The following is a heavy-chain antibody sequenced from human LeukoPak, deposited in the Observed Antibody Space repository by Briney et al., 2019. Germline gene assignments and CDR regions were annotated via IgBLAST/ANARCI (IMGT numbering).Heavy chain of an antibody. CDR3: ARDRRVSGYDKTPYYFDY. J-gene: IGHJ4*02. CDR1: GGSFSGYY. V-gene: IGHV4-34*01. CDR2: INHSGST. D-gene: IGHD5-12*01. Sequence: SETLSLTCAVYGGSFSGYYWSWIRQPPGKGLEWIGEINHSGSTNYNPSLKSRVTISVDTSKNQFSLKLSSVTAADTAVYYCARDRRVSGYDKTPYYFDYWGQGTLVTVSS.